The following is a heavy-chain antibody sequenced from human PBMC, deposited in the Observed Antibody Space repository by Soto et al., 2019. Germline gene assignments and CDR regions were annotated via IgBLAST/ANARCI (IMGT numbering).Heavy chain of an antibody. V-gene: IGHV3-21*01. CDR1: GFTFSSYS. D-gene: IGHD6-13*01. CDR2: ISSSSSYI. Sequence: GGSLRLSCAASGFTFSSYSMNWVRQAPGKGLEWVSSISSSSSYIYYADSVNGRFTISRDNAKNSLYLQMNSLRAEDTAVYYCARDLSSSWFDYWGQGTLVTVSS. CDR3: ARDLSSSWFDY. J-gene: IGHJ4*02.